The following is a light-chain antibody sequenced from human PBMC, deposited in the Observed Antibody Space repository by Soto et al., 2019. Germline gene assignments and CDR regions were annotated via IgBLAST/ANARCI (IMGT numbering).Light chain of an antibody. J-gene: IGLJ1*01. CDR1: SSNIVKNG. CDR2: FDA. Sequence: QSVLTQPPSVSEAPRQRVTISCSGNSSNIVKNGVNWYQQLPGKAPKLLIYFDALLPTDISDRFSGSRSGTAASLAISGLQSADEAHYYGSDWDDRLNAHVFGTGTKFT. CDR3: SDWDDRLNAHV. V-gene: IGLV1-36*01.